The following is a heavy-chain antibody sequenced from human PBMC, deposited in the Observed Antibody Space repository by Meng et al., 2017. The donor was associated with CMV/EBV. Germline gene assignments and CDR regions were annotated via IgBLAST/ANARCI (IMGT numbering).Heavy chain of an antibody. CDR2: IYSEGTT. D-gene: IGHD1-7*01. Sequence: QLVEAGGGLLQPWGSLGLSCAASGFTVSNNSMGWFRQAPGEGLEWVSLIYSEGTTDYADSVKGRFTISRDNSKNTLYLQMNSLRAEDTAVYYCARDGNYHGVWGQGTLVTVSS. V-gene: IGHV3-53*01. J-gene: IGHJ4*02. CDR3: ARDGNYHGV. CDR1: GFTVSNNS.